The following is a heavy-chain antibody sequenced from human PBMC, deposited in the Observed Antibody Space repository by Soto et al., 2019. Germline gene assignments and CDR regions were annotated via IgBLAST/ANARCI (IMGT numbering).Heavy chain of an antibody. Sequence: SVKVSCKASGGTFSSYAISWMRQAPGQGLEWMGGIIPIFGTANYAQKFQGRVTITADESTSTAYMELSSLRSEDTAVYYCATSIAAAGNYWGQGTLVTVSS. D-gene: IGHD6-13*01. CDR1: GGTFSSYA. V-gene: IGHV1-69*13. CDR3: ATSIAAAGNY. J-gene: IGHJ4*02. CDR2: IIPIFGTA.